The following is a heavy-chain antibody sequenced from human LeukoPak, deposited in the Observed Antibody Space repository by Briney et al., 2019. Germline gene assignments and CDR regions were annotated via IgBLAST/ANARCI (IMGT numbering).Heavy chain of an antibody. CDR1: GYTFTSYG. V-gene: IGHV1-18*01. CDR3: ARVTAAADYYYYYMDV. CDR2: ISAYNGNT. D-gene: IGHD6-13*01. Sequence: GASVKVSRKASGYTFTSYGISWVRQAPGQGLEWMGWISAYNGNTNYAQKLQGRVTMTTDTSTSTAYMELRSLRSDDTAVYYCARVTAAADYYYYYMDVWGKGTTVTISS. J-gene: IGHJ6*03.